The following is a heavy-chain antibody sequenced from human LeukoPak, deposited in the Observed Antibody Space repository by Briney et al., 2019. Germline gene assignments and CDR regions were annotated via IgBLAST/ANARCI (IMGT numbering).Heavy chain of an antibody. D-gene: IGHD2-15*01. J-gene: IGHJ4*02. CDR3: ARGGRWDIVVVVAARDAAFDY. V-gene: IGHV1-46*01. CDR1: GYTFTSYY. Sequence: ASVKVSCKASGYTFTSYYMHWVRQAPGQGLEWMGIINPSGGSTSYAQKFQGRVTMTRDTSTSTVYMELSSLRSEDTAVYYCARGGRWDIVVVVAARDAAFDYWGQGTLVTVSS. CDR2: INPSGGST.